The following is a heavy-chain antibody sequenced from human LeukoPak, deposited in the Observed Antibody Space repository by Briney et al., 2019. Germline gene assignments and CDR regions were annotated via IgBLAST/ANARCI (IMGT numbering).Heavy chain of an antibody. V-gene: IGHV4-59*01. D-gene: IGHD3-22*01. CDR3: AREVDYYVSSDYFPLGY. CDR2: IYYSGST. Sequence: SETLSLTCTVSGGSISSYYWSWIRQPPGKGLEWIGYIYYSGSTNYTPSLKSRVTISVDTSKNQFSLKLSSVTAADTAVYYCAREVDYYVSSDYFPLGYWGRGTLVTVSS. J-gene: IGHJ4*02. CDR1: GGSISSYY.